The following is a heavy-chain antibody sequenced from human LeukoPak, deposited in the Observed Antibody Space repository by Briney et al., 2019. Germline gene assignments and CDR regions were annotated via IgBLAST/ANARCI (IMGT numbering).Heavy chain of an antibody. D-gene: IGHD5-12*01. Sequence: PGGSLRLSCAASGFTFSSYAMHWVRQAPGKGLEWVAVISYDGSNKYYADSVKGRFTISRDNSKNTLYLQMNSLRAEDTAVYYCARKNYDRDFDYWGQGTLVTVS. CDR2: ISYDGSNK. CDR1: GFTFSSYA. V-gene: IGHV3-30*04. CDR3: ARKNYDRDFDY. J-gene: IGHJ4*02.